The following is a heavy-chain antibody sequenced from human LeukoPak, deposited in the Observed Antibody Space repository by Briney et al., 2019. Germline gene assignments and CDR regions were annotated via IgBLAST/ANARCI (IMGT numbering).Heavy chain of an antibody. J-gene: IGHJ4*02. CDR2: INHSGST. CDR1: GGSISSSCYY. V-gene: IGHV4-39*01. Sequence: SETLSLTCTVSGGSISSSCYYWGWIRQPPGKGLEWIGEINHSGSTNYNPSLKSRVTISVDTSKNQFSLKLSSVTAADTAVYYCARHRLIAAADYWGQGTLVTVSS. D-gene: IGHD6-13*01. CDR3: ARHRLIAAADY.